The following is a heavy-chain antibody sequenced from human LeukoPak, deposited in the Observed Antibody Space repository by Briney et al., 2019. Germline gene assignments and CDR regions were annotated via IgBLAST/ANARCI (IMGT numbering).Heavy chain of an antibody. CDR1: GFTVSSNY. V-gene: IGHV3-53*04. J-gene: IGHJ1*01. CDR2: IYSGGST. Sequence: GGSLRLSCAASGFTVSSNYMSWVRQAPGKGLEWVSVIYSGGSTYYADSVKGRFTISRHNSKNTLYLQMNSLRAEDTAVYYCAAGVRTYDSSGHYPEYFQHWGQGTLVTVSS. CDR3: AAGVRTYDSSGHYPEYFQH. D-gene: IGHD3-22*01.